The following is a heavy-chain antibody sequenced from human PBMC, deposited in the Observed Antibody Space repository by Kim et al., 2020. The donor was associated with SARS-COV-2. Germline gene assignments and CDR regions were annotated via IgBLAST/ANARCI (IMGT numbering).Heavy chain of an antibody. Sequence: ANHAQKFQGRVTITADESTSTAYMELSSLRSEDTAVYYCTTAISSGYYDYWGQGTLVTVSS. D-gene: IGHD3-22*01. CDR3: TTAISSGYYDY. J-gene: IGHJ4*02. V-gene: IGHV1-69*01. CDR2: A.